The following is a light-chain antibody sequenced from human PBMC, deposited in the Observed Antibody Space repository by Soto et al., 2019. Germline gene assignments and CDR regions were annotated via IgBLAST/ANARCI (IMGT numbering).Light chain of an antibody. CDR3: QQTYTPPFT. V-gene: IGKV1-39*01. Sequence: DIQMTQSPSSLSASVGDTVAITCRASQTITFYLNWYQQEPGKPPKLLIYGANTLQGGVPSRFSAGGSGTDFTLTINNLQPEDFATYYCQQTYTPPFTSGQGTKLQIK. J-gene: IGKJ2*01. CDR1: QTITFY. CDR2: GAN.